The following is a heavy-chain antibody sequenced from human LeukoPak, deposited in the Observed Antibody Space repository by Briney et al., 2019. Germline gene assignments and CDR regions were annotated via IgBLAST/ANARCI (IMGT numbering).Heavy chain of an antibody. CDR1: GFTFSSYS. Sequence: AGGSLRLSCAASGFTFSSYSMNWVRQAPGRGLEWVSSISSSSSYIYYADSVKGRFTISRDNAKNSLYLQMNSLRAEDTAVYYCARELVATQEFDYWGQGTLVTVSS. V-gene: IGHV3-21*01. J-gene: IGHJ4*02. D-gene: IGHD5-12*01. CDR3: ARELVATQEFDY. CDR2: ISSSSSYI.